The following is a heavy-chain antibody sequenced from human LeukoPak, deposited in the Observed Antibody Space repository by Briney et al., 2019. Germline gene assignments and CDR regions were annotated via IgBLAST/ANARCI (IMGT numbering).Heavy chain of an antibody. V-gene: IGHV3-53*01. CDR2: IYSGGST. CDR3: ATDAH. Sequence: PGGSLILSCAASGFTVSSNYISWVRQAPGKGLEWVSLIYSGGSTYYADSVKGRFSISRDNSKNTLFLQMNSLRAEDTAVYYCATDAHWGQGTLVTVSS. J-gene: IGHJ4*02. CDR1: GFTVSSNY.